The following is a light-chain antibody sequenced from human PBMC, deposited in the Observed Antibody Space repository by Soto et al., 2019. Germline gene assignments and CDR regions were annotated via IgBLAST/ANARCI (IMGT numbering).Light chain of an antibody. CDR1: SCDIGSYNR. CDR3: SSYTNINTRACV. V-gene: IGLV2-14*01. Sequence: QSVLTQPASGSGAPGQSITISCTGTSCDIGSYNRVSWYQQHPGKAPKLIIYEVTDRPSGVSNRFSGSKSGNTASLTISGLQAEDEAEYYCSSYTNINTRACVFGTGTKV. CDR2: EVT. J-gene: IGLJ1*01.